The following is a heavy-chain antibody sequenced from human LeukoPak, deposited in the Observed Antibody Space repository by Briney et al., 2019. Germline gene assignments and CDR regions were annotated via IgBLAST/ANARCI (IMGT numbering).Heavy chain of an antibody. J-gene: IGHJ4*02. CDR2: IFYTGTT. Sequence: PETLSLTCTVSGGSISSGSHYWSWIRQPAGKGLEWIGYIFYTGTTNYNPSLKSRVTISVDTSNEQFSLKLTSVTAADSAVYYCARSRIEMATISPADYWGQGTLVTVSS. CDR3: ARSRIEMATISPADY. V-gene: IGHV4-61*10. D-gene: IGHD5-24*01. CDR1: GGSISSGSHY.